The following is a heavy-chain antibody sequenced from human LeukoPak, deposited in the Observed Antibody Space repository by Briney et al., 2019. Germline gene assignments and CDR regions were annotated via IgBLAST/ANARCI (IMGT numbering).Heavy chain of an antibody. D-gene: IGHD6-13*01. J-gene: IGHJ4*02. CDR3: ARVQTAAGTAFDY. CDR2: INHSGST. Sequence: SETLSLTCAVYGGSFSGYYWSWIRQPPGKGLEWIGEINHSGSTNYNPSLKSRVTISVDTSKNQFSLKLSSVTAADTAVYYCARVQTAAGTAFDYWGQGTLVTVSS. V-gene: IGHV4-34*01. CDR1: GGSFSGYY.